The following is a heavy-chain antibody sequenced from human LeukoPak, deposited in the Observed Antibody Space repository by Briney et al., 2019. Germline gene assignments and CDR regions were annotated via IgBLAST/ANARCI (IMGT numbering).Heavy chain of an antibody. CDR3: AKAGIGSGWFRYFDY. Sequence: GGSLRLSCAASGFTFDDYTMHWVRQAPGKGLEWVSLISWDGGSTYYADSVKGRFTISRDNSKNTLYLQMNSLRAEDTAVYYCAKAGIGSGWFRYFDYWGQGTLVTVSS. V-gene: IGHV3-43*01. CDR1: GFTFDDYT. CDR2: ISWDGGST. D-gene: IGHD6-19*01. J-gene: IGHJ4*02.